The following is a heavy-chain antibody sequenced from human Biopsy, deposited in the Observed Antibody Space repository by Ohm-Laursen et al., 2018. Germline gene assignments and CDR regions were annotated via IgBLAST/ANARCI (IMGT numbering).Heavy chain of an antibody. CDR3: AKISCGGDCYPHAFDI. V-gene: IGHV3-21*01. J-gene: IGHJ3*02. CDR2: ISISGSYV. Sequence: GSLRLSCAASGFTLSSYNMNWVRQAPGKGLEWVSSISISGSYVSYAESVKGRFTISRDNSKNSLFLQINSLRDEDTALYYCAKISCGGDCYPHAFDIWGHGTMVTVSS. D-gene: IGHD2-21*02. CDR1: GFTLSSYN.